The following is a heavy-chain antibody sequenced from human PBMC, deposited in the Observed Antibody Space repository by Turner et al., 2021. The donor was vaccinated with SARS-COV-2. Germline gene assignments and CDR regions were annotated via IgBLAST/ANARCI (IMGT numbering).Heavy chain of an antibody. CDR1: GFTFSSYS. Sequence: EVKLVGAGGGLVQPGGSLRLTFPASGFTFSSYSLNSVRQAPGKGLECISYVRSSSSNIYYADCVKGRFTNSRDNAQNSQYLQMNSVGAEDKALYYCAREGGYSYGQYYYGMDVWGQGTTVTVS. D-gene: IGHD5-18*01. J-gene: IGHJ6*02. CDR3: AREGGYSYGQYYYGMDV. CDR2: VRSSSSNI. V-gene: IGHV3-48*01.